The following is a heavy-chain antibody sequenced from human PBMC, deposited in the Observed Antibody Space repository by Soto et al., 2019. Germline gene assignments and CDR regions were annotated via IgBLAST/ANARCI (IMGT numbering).Heavy chain of an antibody. J-gene: IGHJ4*02. CDR3: TRGPRPISTGTGAY. CDR2: IYNDGSYT. Sequence: GGSLRLSCAAPGFIFRIYWMHWGRQTPGKGLVWISRIYNDGSYTDYADSVKGRFTISRDNVNDTLYLQMNNLRAEDSGLYYCTRGPRPISTGTGAYWGQGTQVTVSS. CDR1: GFIFRIYW. V-gene: IGHV3-74*01. D-gene: IGHD3-10*01.